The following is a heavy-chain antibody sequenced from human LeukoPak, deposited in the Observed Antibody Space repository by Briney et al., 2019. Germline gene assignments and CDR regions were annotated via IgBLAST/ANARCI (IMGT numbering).Heavy chain of an antibody. CDR2: TSGSGGSA. D-gene: IGHD3-16*02. CDR1: GFTFSSYA. J-gene: IGHJ4*02. Sequence: GGSLRLSCAASGFTFSSYAMSWVLQAPGKGLEWVSATSGSGGSAYYADSVKGRFTISRDNSKNTLYLQMNSLRAEDTAVYYCAKNPGSYRLQHDYWGQGTLVTVSS. CDR3: AKNPGSYRLQHDY. V-gene: IGHV3-23*01.